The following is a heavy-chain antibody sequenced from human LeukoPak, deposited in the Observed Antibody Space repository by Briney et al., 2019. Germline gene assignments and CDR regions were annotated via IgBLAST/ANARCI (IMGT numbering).Heavy chain of an antibody. J-gene: IGHJ4*02. CDR3: AKVYVGSWYAYDH. CDR1: GFTFDDYA. CDR2: ISGDGGTT. D-gene: IGHD6-13*01. Sequence: GGSLRLSCTASGFTFDDYAMHWVRQAPAKGLEWVSLISGDGGTTDFADSVKGRFTISRDNRRNSLYLHMNSLRTEDTALYFCAKVYVGSWYAYDHWGQGTLVTVSS. V-gene: IGHV3-43*02.